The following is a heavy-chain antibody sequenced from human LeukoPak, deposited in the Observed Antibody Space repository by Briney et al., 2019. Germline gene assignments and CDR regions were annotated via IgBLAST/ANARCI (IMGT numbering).Heavy chain of an antibody. Sequence: GGSLRLSCAASGFTFSSYSMNWVRQAPGKGLEWVSSISSSSSYIYYADSVKGRFTISRDNAKNSLYLQVNSLRAEDTAVYYCPMVLGAPGGGWFGPWGQGNLGTVS. J-gene: IGHJ5*01. CDR2: ISSSSSYI. CDR3: PMVLGAPGGGWFGP. CDR1: GFTFSSYS. D-gene: IGHD3-16*01. V-gene: IGHV3-21*01.